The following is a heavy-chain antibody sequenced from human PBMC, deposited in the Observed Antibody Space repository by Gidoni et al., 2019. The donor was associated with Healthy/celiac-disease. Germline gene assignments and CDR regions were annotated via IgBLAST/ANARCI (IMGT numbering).Heavy chain of an antibody. CDR2: ISYDGSNK. V-gene: IGHV3-30*18. CDR3: AKAGYCSGGSCHRDDDAFDI. CDR1: GFPFSSYG. Sequence: QVQLVESGGGLVQPGRSLRLSCAASGFPFSSYGMPWVRQAPGKGLEWVAVISYDGSNKYYADSVKGRFTISRDNSKNTLYLQMNSLRAEDTAVYYCAKAGYCSGGSCHRDDDAFDIWGQGTMVTVSS. D-gene: IGHD2-15*01. J-gene: IGHJ3*02.